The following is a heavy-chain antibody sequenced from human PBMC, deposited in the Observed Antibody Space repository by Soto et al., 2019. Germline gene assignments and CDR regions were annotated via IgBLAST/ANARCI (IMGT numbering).Heavy chain of an antibody. CDR2: ISYDGSNK. D-gene: IGHD2-2*01. V-gene: IGHV3-30-3*01. CDR1: GFTFSSYA. Sequence: GSLRLSCAASGFTFSSYAMHWVRQAPGKGLEWVAVISYDGSNKYYADSVKGRFTISRDNSKNTLYLQMNSLRAEDTAVYYCAVVPAAMLGYFQHWGQGTLVTVSS. CDR3: AVVPAAMLGYFQH. J-gene: IGHJ1*01.